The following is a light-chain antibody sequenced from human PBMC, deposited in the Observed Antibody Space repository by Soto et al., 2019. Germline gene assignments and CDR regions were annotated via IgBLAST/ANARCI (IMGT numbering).Light chain of an antibody. CDR1: QGISSY. Sequence: DIQLTQSPSFLSASVGDRVTITCRASQGISSYLAWYQQKPGKAPKLLLYAASTLQSGVPSRFSGSRSGTEFPLTISSLQPEDSATYYCQQVNTYPLTFGGGTKVEIK. CDR3: QQVNTYPLT. J-gene: IGKJ4*01. V-gene: IGKV1-9*01. CDR2: AAS.